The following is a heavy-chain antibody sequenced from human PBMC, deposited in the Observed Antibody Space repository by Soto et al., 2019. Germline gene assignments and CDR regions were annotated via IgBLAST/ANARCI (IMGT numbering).Heavy chain of an antibody. CDR2: ISGSGGST. CDR1: GFIFGSYA. J-gene: IGHJ6*02. CDR3: ASVHCSNAWSHYCYGMDV. V-gene: IGHV3-23*01. D-gene: IGHD2-15*01. Sequence: PWGYLRLSCAASGFIFGSYAMTWVRQAPGKGLEWVSAISGSGGSTYYADSVKGRFTISRDNSKNTLYLQMNSLRAEDTAVYSCASVHCSNAWSHYCYGMDVWRQGSTVTTSS.